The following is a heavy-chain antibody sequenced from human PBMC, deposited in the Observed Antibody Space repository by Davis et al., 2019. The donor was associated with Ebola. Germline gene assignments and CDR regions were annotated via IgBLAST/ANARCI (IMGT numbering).Heavy chain of an antibody. J-gene: IGHJ4*02. CDR2: ISSGSSTI. CDR3: ARDRIYSNYEFDY. CDR1: GFTFSSYS. Sequence: GGSLRLSCAASGFTFSSYSMNWVRQAPGKGLEWVSYISSGSSTIYYADSVKGRFAISRDNAKKSLYLQMNSLRAEDTSVYYCARDRIYSNYEFDYWGQGTLVTVSS. V-gene: IGHV3-48*04. D-gene: IGHD4-11*01.